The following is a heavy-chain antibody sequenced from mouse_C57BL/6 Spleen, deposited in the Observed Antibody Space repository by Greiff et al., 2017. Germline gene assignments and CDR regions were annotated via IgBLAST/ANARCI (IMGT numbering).Heavy chain of an antibody. CDR3: ARILRSDWYYDV. D-gene: IGHD1-1*01. CDR2: IDPSDSYT. CDR1: GYTFTSYW. J-gene: IGHJ1*03. V-gene: IGHV1-59*01. Sequence: VQLQQPGAELVRPGTSVKLSCKASGYTFTSYWMHWVKQRPGQGLEWIGVIDPSDSYTNYNQKFKGKATLTVDTSSSTAYMPLTSLTSVESAVYYCARILRSDWYYDVWGTGTTVTVSS.